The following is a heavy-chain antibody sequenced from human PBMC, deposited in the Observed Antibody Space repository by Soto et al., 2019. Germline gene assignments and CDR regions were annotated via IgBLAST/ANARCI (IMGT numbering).Heavy chain of an antibody. J-gene: IGHJ3*02. CDR1: GFTFSSYA. V-gene: IGHV3-30-3*01. D-gene: IGHD1-1*01. Sequence: QVQLVESGGGVVQPGRSLRLSCAASGFTFSSYAMHWVRQAPGKGLEWVAVISYDGSNKYYADSVKGRFTISRDNSKNTLYLQMNSLRAEDTAVNYCARTTEGDAFDIWGQGTMVTVSS. CDR2: ISYDGSNK. CDR3: ARTTEGDAFDI.